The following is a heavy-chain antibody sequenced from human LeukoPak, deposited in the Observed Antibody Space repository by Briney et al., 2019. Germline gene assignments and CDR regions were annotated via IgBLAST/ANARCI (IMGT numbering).Heavy chain of an antibody. J-gene: IGHJ6*03. D-gene: IGHD6-13*01. Sequence: SETLSLTCTVSGYSISSSYYWGWIRQPPGKGLEWIGSIYHSGSTHYNPSLKSRVTISVDTSKNQFSLKLSSVTAADTAVYYCARYGRYSSSYYYYYMDVWGKGTTVTVSS. CDR3: ARYGRYSSSYYYYYMDV. CDR2: IYHSGST. V-gene: IGHV4-38-2*02. CDR1: GYSISSSYY.